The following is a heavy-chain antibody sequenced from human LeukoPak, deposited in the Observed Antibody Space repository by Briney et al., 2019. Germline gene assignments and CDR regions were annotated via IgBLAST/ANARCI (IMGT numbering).Heavy chain of an antibody. Sequence: GGSLRLSCAASGFTFSSYSMNWVRQAPGKGLEWVSYISSSGSTIYYADSVKGRFTISRDNAKNSLYLQMNSLRAEDTAVYYCASGGGSSWYSFDYWGQGTLVTVSS. D-gene: IGHD6-13*01. V-gene: IGHV3-48*04. CDR1: GFTFSSYS. J-gene: IGHJ4*02. CDR3: ASGGGSSWYSFDY. CDR2: ISSSGSTI.